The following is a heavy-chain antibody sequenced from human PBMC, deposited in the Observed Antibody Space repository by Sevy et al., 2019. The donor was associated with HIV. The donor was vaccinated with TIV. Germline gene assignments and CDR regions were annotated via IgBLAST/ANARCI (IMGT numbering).Heavy chain of an antibody. Sequence: GGSLRLSCAASGFTLSNYWMSWVRQAPGKGLEWVANIIQDGSDKYYVDSVKGRFTISRDNAKNSLYLQMNSLRVVDTAVYYCARDLFSGSYYENYWGQGTLVTVSS. CDR3: ARDLFSGSYYENY. CDR1: GFTLSNYW. D-gene: IGHD1-26*01. V-gene: IGHV3-7*01. CDR2: IIQDGSDK. J-gene: IGHJ4*02.